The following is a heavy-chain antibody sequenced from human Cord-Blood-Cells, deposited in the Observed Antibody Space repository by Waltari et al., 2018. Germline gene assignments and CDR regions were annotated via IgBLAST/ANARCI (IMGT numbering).Heavy chain of an antibody. J-gene: IGHJ4*02. CDR2: INPNSGGT. Sequence: QVQLVQSGAEVKKPGASVKVSCKASGYTFTGYYMHWVRQAPGQGPEWMGRINPNSGGTNYAQKFQGRVPMTRDTSTSTAYMELSRLRSDYTAMYYCARAYSSGWYYFDYWGQGTLVTVSS. CDR1: GYTFTGYY. CDR3: ARAYSSGWYYFDY. D-gene: IGHD6-19*01. V-gene: IGHV1-2*06.